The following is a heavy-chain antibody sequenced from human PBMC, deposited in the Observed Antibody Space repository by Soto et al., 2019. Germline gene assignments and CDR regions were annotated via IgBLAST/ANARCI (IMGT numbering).Heavy chain of an antibody. D-gene: IGHD4-17*01. Sequence: QVRLVESGGGVVQPGRSLRLSCTASGFSFSSYAMYWFRQPPGKGLEWVAVISHDGINKHYADSVKGRVTVSRDNSNHSLDLPLTSLRGEDTAMYYCARDMCSSDYFIKWFEPWGQGTLVTVSS. CDR1: GFSFSSYA. V-gene: IGHV3-30-3*01. CDR3: ARDMCSSDYFIKWFEP. CDR2: ISHDGINK. J-gene: IGHJ5*02.